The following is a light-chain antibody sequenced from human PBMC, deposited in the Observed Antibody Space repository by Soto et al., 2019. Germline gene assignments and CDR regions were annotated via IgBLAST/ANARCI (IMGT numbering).Light chain of an antibody. CDR2: GAS. CDR1: QAIRSY. Sequence: QLTQSPSSLSASLGDRATITCRASQAIRSYLAWYQQKPGQAPKLLIYGASTWETGIPARFSGSGSGTDFTLTISSLQSDDFAIYYCQQYNSYPWTFGQGTKVDIK. J-gene: IGKJ1*01. CDR3: QQYNSYPWT. V-gene: IGKV1-13*02.